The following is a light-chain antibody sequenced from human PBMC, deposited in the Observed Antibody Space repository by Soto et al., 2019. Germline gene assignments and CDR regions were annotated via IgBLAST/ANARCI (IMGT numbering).Light chain of an antibody. CDR3: QQYYTYPYT. CDR2: AAS. J-gene: IGKJ2*01. CDR1: QGVSSY. V-gene: IGKV1-8*01. Sequence: AIQMTQSPSSFSASTGDRVTITCRASQGVSSYLAWYQQKPGKAPKLLLYAASTLQSGVPSRFSGSGSGTDFTLTISCLQSEDVATYFCQQYYTYPYTFGQGTNLEIK.